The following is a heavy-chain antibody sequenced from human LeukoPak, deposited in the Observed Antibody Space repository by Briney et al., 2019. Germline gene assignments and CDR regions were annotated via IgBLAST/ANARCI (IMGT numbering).Heavy chain of an antibody. Sequence: SEALSLTCAVYGGSFSDNYWSWIRQPPGKGLEWIGEINHSGSTNYSPSLMRRVTISVDTSKNQFSLNLRSVTAADTAVYYCASPTTVTTSAYRAFDIWGQGTMVTVSA. J-gene: IGHJ3*02. CDR2: INHSGST. V-gene: IGHV4-34*01. CDR3: ASPTTVTTSAYRAFDI. D-gene: IGHD4-17*01. CDR1: GGSFSDNY.